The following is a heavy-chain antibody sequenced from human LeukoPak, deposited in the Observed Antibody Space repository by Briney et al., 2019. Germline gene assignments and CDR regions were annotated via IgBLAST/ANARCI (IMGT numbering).Heavy chain of an antibody. CDR2: INSDGSST. CDR3: AREAALYSYDFWSGYSQFDY. Sequence: GGSLRLSCAASGFTFSSYWMHWVRQAPGKGLVWVSRINSDGSSTSYADSVKGRFTISRDNAKNTLYLQMNSLRAEDTAVYYCAREAALYSYDFWSGYSQFDYWGQGTLVTGSS. D-gene: IGHD3-3*01. V-gene: IGHV3-74*01. CDR1: GFTFSSYW. J-gene: IGHJ4*02.